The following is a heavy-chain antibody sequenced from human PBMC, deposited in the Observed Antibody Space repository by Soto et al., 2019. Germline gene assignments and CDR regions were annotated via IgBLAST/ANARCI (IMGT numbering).Heavy chain of an antibody. J-gene: IGHJ4*02. CDR1: GYSINNYY. CDR2: IYYTGST. V-gene: IGHV4-59*01. Sequence: PSETLSLTCPVSGYSINNYYWSWIRQPPGKRLEWIGYIYYTGSTTYNPSLESRVTMSVDTSKNQFSLKLSSVNAADTAVYYCAKYRRTEAEGFTLDYWGRGTLVTVSS. CDR3: AKYRRTEAEGFTLDY. D-gene: IGHD6-13*01.